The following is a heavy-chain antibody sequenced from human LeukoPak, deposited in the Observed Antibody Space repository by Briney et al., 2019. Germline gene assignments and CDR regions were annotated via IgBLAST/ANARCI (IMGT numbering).Heavy chain of an antibody. Sequence: PGGSLRLSCAASGFSFRSYSMDWVRQAPGKGLEWVSSITVSSSYISYADSVKGRFTISRDNAENSLFLQMNSLRPEDTAVYFCARDRVEGGETFDSWGQGTLVTVSS. J-gene: IGHJ4*02. V-gene: IGHV3-21*01. CDR3: ARDRVEGGETFDS. D-gene: IGHD3-16*01. CDR1: GFSFRSYS. CDR2: ITVSSSYI.